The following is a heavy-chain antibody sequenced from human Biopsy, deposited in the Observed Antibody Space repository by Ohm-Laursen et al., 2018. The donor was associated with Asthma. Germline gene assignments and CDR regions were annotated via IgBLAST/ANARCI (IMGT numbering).Heavy chain of an antibody. D-gene: IGHD4-11*01. Sequence: SVKVSCNASDYIFPRYYISWVRQAPGQGLEWMGGIIPMFGTTKYTQKFQARVSITADEATSTVYMELSSLRSEDTAVYYCARVLTTEEGDTWFDPWGQGTLVTVSA. CDR1: DYIFPRYY. CDR2: IIPMFGTT. V-gene: IGHV1-69*13. J-gene: IGHJ5*02. CDR3: ARVLTTEEGDTWFDP.